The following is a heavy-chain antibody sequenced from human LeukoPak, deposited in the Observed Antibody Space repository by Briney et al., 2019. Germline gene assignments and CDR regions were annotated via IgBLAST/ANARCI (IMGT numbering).Heavy chain of an antibody. CDR3: ARYYYDSSGYYYSDY. V-gene: IGHV3-11*04. J-gene: IGHJ4*02. D-gene: IGHD3-22*01. Sequence: GGSLRLSCAASGFTFSDYYMSWIRQAPGKGLEWVSYISSSSSTIYYADSLKGRFTISRDNAKNSLSLQMNSLRAEDTAVYYCARYYYDSSGYYYSDYWGQGTLVTVSS. CDR1: GFTFSDYY. CDR2: ISSSSSTI.